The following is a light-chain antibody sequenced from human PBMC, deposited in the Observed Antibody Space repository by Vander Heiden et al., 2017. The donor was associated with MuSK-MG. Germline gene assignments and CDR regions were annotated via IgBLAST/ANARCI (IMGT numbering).Light chain of an antibody. CDR3: QAWDSSTVV. CDR1: KLGDKY. J-gene: IGLJ2*01. CDR2: QDS. Sequence: SYELTQPPSVSVPPGQTASITCSGDKLGDKYACWYQQKPGQSPVLVIYQDSKRPSGIPERFSGSNSANTATLTISGTQAMDEADYYCQAWDSSTVVFGGGTKLTVL. V-gene: IGLV3-1*01.